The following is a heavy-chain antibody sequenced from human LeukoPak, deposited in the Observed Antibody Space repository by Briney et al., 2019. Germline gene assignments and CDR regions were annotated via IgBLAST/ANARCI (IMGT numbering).Heavy chain of an antibody. J-gene: IGHJ4*02. CDR3: ARLLIQYYDFWSGYLDY. D-gene: IGHD3-3*01. Sequence: ASVKVSCKASGYPFTSYGISWVRQAPGQGLEWMGWISAYNGNTNYAQKLQGRVTMTTDTSTSTAYMELRSLRSDDTAVYYCARLLIQYYDFWSGYLDYWGQGNLVTVSS. CDR2: ISAYNGNT. V-gene: IGHV1-18*01. CDR1: GYPFTSYG.